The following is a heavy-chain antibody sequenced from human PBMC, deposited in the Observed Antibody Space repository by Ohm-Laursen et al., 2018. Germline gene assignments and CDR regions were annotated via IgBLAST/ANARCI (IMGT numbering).Heavy chain of an antibody. J-gene: IGHJ4*02. CDR2: INQDGGAK. CDR3: ARNPYDY. D-gene: IGHD1-14*01. CDR1: GFTFSSNW. Sequence: GSLRLSCTASGFTFSSNWMNWVRQAPEKGLEWVGNINQDGGAKFYMDSVKGRFTISRDTAKNTPYLQMNSLRVEDTAVYYCARNPYDYWGQGTLVTVSS. V-gene: IGHV3-7*01.